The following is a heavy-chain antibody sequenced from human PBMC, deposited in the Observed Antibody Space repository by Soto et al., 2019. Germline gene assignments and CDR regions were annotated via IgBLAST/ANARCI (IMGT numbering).Heavy chain of an antibody. CDR3: SRGRSLTSDDY. D-gene: IGHD6-6*01. CDR1: GGSITTSHW. Sequence: PSETLSLTCAVSGGSITTSHWWFWVRQPPGKGLEWIAEIQHTGSTNYNPSLRSRVTISVDKAKNQFSLKVNSVTAADTAVYYCSRGRSLTSDDYWGQGTLVTVSS. CDR2: IQHTGST. J-gene: IGHJ4*02. V-gene: IGHV4-4*02.